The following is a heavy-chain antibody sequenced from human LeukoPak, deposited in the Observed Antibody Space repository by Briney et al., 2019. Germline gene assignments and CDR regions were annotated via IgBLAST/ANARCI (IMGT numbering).Heavy chain of an antibody. D-gene: IGHD2-2*01. Sequence: GGSLRLSCAASGFTLSSYAMTWVRQAPGKGLEWVSFISDSETNYVDSVKGRLTVSRDNSKNTLYLEMNSLRAEDTAVYYCARGGSGTSVLYYWGQGTLVTVSS. J-gene: IGHJ4*02. CDR2: ISDSET. V-gene: IGHV3-23*01. CDR1: GFTLSSYA. CDR3: ARGGSGTSVLYY.